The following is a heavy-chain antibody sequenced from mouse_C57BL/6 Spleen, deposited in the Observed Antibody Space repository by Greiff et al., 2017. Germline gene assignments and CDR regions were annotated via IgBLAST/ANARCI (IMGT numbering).Heavy chain of an antibody. CDR1: GFTFSSYA. V-gene: IGHV5-4*01. J-gene: IGHJ1*03. Sequence: EVQLQQSGGGLVKPGGSLKLSCAASGFTFSSYAMSWVRQTPEKRLEWVATISDGGSYTYYPDNVKGRFTLSRDNAKNNLYLQMSHLKSEDTAMYYCESDNYSNYWYGDDWGTGTTVTVSS. D-gene: IGHD2-5*01. CDR2: ISDGGSYT. CDR3: ESDNYSNYWYGDD.